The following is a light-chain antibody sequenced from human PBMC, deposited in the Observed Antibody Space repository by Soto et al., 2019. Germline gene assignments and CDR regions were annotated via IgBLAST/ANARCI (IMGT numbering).Light chain of an antibody. V-gene: IGLV2-14*01. CDR3: SSYTSRSSSTYV. Sequence: QSALTQPASVSGSPGQSITISCTGTSSDVGGYNYVSWYQQHPGKAPKLMIYDVSNRPSGVSNRFSGSKSANTASLTISGLQAEDEADYYCSSYTSRSSSTYVFGTGTKVTVL. J-gene: IGLJ1*01. CDR2: DVS. CDR1: SSDVGGYNY.